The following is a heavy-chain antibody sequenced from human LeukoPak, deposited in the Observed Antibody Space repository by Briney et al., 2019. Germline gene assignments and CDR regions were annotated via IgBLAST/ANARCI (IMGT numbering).Heavy chain of an antibody. Sequence: GGSLRLSCAASGLPFSSYSMNWVRQAPGKGLEWVSYIRSTGTSTYHADSVKGRFAISRDNDKNSLYLQMNSLGVDDTAVYYCARGRGALGYMDVWGKGTSVTVSS. CDR3: ARGRGALGYMDV. V-gene: IGHV3-48*01. D-gene: IGHD3-10*01. J-gene: IGHJ6*03. CDR1: GLPFSSYS. CDR2: IRSTGTST.